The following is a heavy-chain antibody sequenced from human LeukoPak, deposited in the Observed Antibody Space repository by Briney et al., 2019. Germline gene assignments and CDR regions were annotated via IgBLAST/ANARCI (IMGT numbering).Heavy chain of an antibody. CDR2: LSVDNGYA. J-gene: IGHJ6*02. CDR3: ARRSGAWYYNAMDV. V-gene: IGHV1-18*01. CDR1: AGTFSSYA. Sequence: ASMNVSCKASAGTFSSYAISWVRPAPGQGSEWMGWLSVDNGYAKYAQRVQGRLTMTTDTSTTTAYMELRSLRPDDTAVYYCARRSGAWYYNAMDVWGQGTTVTVSS. D-gene: IGHD3-10*01.